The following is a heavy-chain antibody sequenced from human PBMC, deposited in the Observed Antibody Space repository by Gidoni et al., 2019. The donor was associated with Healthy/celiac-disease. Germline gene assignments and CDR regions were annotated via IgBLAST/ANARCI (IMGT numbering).Heavy chain of an antibody. CDR2: IIPILGIA. CDR3: ARDQREQLWVDGFDP. V-gene: IGHV1-69*04. J-gene: IGHJ5*02. D-gene: IGHD5-18*01. CDR1: SSYT. Sequence: SSYTISWVRQAPGQGLVWMGRIIPILGIANYAQKFQGRVTITADKSTSTAYMELSSLRSEDTAVYYCARDQREQLWVDGFDPWGQGTLVTVSS.